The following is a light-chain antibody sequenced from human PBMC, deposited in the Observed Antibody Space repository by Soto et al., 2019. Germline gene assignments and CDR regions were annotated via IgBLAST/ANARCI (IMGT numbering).Light chain of an antibody. J-gene: IGLJ3*02. Sequence: QSALTQPASVSGSPGQSITISCTGTSSDVGGYNYVSWYQQHPGKVTRLMIYEVSNRPSGLSNRFSGSKSGNTASLTISGLQAEDEADYYCSSYTSSNTWVFGGGTKLTVL. CDR2: EVS. CDR3: SSYTSSNTWV. V-gene: IGLV2-14*01. CDR1: SSDVGGYNY.